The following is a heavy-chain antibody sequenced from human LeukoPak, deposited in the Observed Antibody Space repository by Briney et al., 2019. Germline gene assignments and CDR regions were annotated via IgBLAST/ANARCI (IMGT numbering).Heavy chain of an antibody. V-gene: IGHV5-51*01. CDR1: GYSFTSYW. J-gene: IGHJ4*02. D-gene: IGHD2-15*01. Sequence: GESLKISCKGSGYSFTSYWIGWVLQMPGKGLEWMVIIYPGDSDTRYSPSFQGQVTISADKSITTAYLQWSSLKASDTAMYYCARGYCSGGTCRYVTKYFDYWGQGTLVTVSS. CDR3: ARGYCSGGTCRYVTKYFDY. CDR2: IYPGDSDT.